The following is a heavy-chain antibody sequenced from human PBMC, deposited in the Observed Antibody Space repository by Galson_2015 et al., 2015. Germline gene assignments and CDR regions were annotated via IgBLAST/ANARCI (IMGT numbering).Heavy chain of an antibody. CDR2: IHPGDSDT. CDR3: ARQVVVGAMVQDI. V-gene: IGHV5-51*01. Sequence: IHPGDSDTSYSPSFQGQVTISADKSISTAYLQWSSLKASDTAMYYCARQVVVGAMVQDIWGQGTRVTVSS. J-gene: IGHJ3*02. D-gene: IGHD1-26*01.